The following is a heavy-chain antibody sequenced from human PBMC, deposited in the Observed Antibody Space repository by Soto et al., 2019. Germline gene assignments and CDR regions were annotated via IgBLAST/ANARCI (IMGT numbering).Heavy chain of an antibody. CDR3: ARLKIHDYGDYVNWFDP. D-gene: IGHD4-17*01. V-gene: IGHV1-18*04. CDR2: SDTCNENA. Sequence: PAASVKVSCKSSGYTFTDYDITWVRQAPGQGLEWMGWSDTCNENANYAQKFRGRVTMTTDTSTSTAYMELRSLRSDDTAIYYCARLKIHDYGDYVNWFDPWGQGTLVTVSS. J-gene: IGHJ5*02. CDR1: GYTFTDYD.